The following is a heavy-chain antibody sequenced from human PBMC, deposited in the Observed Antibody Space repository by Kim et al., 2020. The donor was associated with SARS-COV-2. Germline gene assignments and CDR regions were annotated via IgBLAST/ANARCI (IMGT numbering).Heavy chain of an antibody. CDR1: GLNFGDYA. Sequence: GGSLRLSCTTSGLNFGDYAMSWFRQAPGKGLEWVAFIRSKRYGETTEYAASVKGRSTISRDDSKRIAYLQMNGLKPEDTAVYYCTSGPYYYDSAAYYHDYWGQGTLVTVSS. V-gene: IGHV3-49*03. J-gene: IGHJ4*02. CDR3: TSGPYYYDSAAYYHDY. D-gene: IGHD3-22*01. CDR2: IRSKRYGETT.